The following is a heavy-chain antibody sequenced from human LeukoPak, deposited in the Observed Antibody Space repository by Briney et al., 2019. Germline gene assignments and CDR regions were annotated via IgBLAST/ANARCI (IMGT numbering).Heavy chain of an antibody. CDR3: ARAITYYYDSSGLYYFDY. J-gene: IGHJ4*02. CDR1: GFTFSSYW. V-gene: IGHV3-7*03. CDR2: IKQDGSEK. D-gene: IGHD3-22*01. Sequence: PGGSLRLSCAASGFTFSSYWMSWVRQAPGKGLEWVANIKQDGSEKYYVDSVKGRFTISRDNAKNSLYLQMNSLRAEDTAVYYCARAITYYYDSSGLYYFDYWGQGTLVTVSS.